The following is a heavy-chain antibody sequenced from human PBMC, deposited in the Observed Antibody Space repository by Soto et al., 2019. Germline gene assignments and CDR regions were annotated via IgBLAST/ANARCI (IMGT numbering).Heavy chain of an antibody. CDR1: GFTFSNAW. CDR3: TTEGILTGNLDY. CDR2: IKSKTDGGTT. D-gene: IGHD3-9*01. J-gene: IGHJ4*02. Sequence: PVGSLRLSCAASGFTFSNAWMSWVRQAPGKGLEWVGRIKSKTDGGTTDYAAPVKGRFTISRDDSKNTLYLQMNSLKTEDTAVYYCTTEGILTGNLDYWGQGTLVTVSS. V-gene: IGHV3-15*01.